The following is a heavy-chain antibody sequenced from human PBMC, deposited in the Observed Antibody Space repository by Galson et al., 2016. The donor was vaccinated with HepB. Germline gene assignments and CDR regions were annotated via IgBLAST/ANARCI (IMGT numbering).Heavy chain of an antibody. J-gene: IGHJ4*02. CDR1: GGSISGYY. Sequence: SETLSLTCNVSGGSISGYYWSWIRQPPGKGLDWIGYISNSGTTNYNPSLKSRVTIPRDTSQNPFSLKMDSVTAADTAVYYCARGPLLYDDSGYHLVPLDDWGKGTQVTVSS. V-gene: IGHV4-59*01. CDR3: ARGPLLYDDSGYHLVPLDD. CDR2: ISNSGTT. D-gene: IGHD3-22*01.